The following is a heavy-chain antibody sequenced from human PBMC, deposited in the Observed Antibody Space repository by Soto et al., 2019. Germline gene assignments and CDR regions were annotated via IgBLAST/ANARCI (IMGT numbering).Heavy chain of an antibody. J-gene: IGHJ4*02. CDR1: GGSLSGYY. D-gene: IGHD7-27*01. Sequence: QVQLQQWGAGLLKPSETLSLTCAVYGGSLSGYYWSWIRQPPGKGLEWIGEINHSGSTNYNPSLKSRVTISVDTSKHQFSLKLSSVTAADTAVYYCASGWGRIFDYWGQGTLVTVSS. CDR3: ASGWGRIFDY. V-gene: IGHV4-34*01. CDR2: INHSGST.